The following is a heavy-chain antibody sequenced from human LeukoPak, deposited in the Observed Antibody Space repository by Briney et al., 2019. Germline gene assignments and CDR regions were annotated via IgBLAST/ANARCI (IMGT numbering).Heavy chain of an antibody. V-gene: IGHV1-8*01. CDR3: AKDRIVVVPAALDY. CDR1: GYTFTSYD. D-gene: IGHD2-2*01. CDR2: MNPNSGNT. J-gene: IGHJ4*02. Sequence: ASVKVFCKASGYTFTSYDINWVRQATGQGLEWMGWMNPNSGNTGYAQKFQGRVTMTRNTSISTAYMELSSLRAEDTAVYYCAKDRIVVVPAALDYWGQGTLVTVSS.